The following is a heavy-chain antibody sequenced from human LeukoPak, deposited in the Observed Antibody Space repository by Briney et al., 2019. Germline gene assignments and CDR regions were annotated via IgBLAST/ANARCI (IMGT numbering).Heavy chain of an antibody. CDR1: GASFSISTYY. D-gene: IGHD6-13*01. J-gene: IGHJ4*02. CDR3: ARHAGGIAAAGTRPFDY. V-gene: IGHV4-39*01. Sequence: PSETLSLTCTVSGASFSISTYYWGWIRQPPGKGLEWIGSISYSGSTYYSPSLKSRVTMSVDTSKNQFSLKLSSVTAADTAVYYCARHAGGIAAAGTRPFDYWGQGTLVTVSS. CDR2: ISYSGST.